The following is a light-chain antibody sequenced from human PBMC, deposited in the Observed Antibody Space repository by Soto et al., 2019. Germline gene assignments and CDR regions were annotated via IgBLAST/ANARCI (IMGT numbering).Light chain of an antibody. Sequence: DFQMTQSPSSLSASVGDRVTITCQASQDIRKYLNWYQQKPGKAPKLLIYDASNLETGVPSRFSGRGSGTDFTFTISSLQPEDIATYYSQHLGNFGQGTKLEIK. CDR3: QHLGN. CDR2: DAS. CDR1: QDIRKY. J-gene: IGKJ2*01. V-gene: IGKV1-33*01.